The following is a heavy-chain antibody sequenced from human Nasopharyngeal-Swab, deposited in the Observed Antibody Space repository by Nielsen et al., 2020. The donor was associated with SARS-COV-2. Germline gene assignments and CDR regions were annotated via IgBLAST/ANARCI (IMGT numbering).Heavy chain of an antibody. CDR2: VNQDGSRT. J-gene: IGHJ3*02. V-gene: IGHV3-74*01. CDR1: GVIFSKYW. Sequence: GESLKISCVASGVIFSKYWMHWVRQAPGKGLVWVSRVNQDGSRTDYADSVRGRFTISRDNAKNTLYLQMNSLQIEDTAVYYCARSVGSYYGQGAFDIWGQGTMVTVSS. D-gene: IGHD1-26*01. CDR3: ARSVGSYYGQGAFDI.